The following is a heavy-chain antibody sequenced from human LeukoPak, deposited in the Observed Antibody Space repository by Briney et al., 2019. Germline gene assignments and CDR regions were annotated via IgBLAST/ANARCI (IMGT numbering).Heavy chain of an antibody. V-gene: IGHV1-2*02. D-gene: IGHD2-2*01. CDR3: ARDYCSSTSCPLDY. Sequence: ASVKVSCKASGYSFTGYYMHWVRQAPGQGLEWMGWINPNSGGANYAQKLQGRATMTRDTSISTAYMELSRLGSDDTAVYYCARDYCSSTSCPLDYWGQGTLVTVSS. CDR1: GYSFTGYY. J-gene: IGHJ4*02. CDR2: INPNSGGA.